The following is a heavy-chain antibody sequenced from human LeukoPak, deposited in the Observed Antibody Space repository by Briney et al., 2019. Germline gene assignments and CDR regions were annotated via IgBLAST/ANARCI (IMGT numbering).Heavy chain of an antibody. V-gene: IGHV4-39*07. Sequence: SETLSLTCTVSGGSISSYYWGWIRQPPGKGLEWIGSIYYSGSTYYNPSLKSRVTISVDTSKNQFSLKLSSVTAADTAVYYCARDRRIQLTNWFDPWGQGTLVTVSS. CDR2: IYYSGST. J-gene: IGHJ5*02. D-gene: IGHD5-18*01. CDR3: ARDRRIQLTNWFDP. CDR1: GGSISSYY.